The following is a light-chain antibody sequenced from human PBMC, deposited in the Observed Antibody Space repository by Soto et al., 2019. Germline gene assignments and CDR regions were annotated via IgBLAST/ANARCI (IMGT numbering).Light chain of an antibody. Sequence: IIVTQSPATLSVSPGERATLSCRASQSVNSNLAWYQQKLGQAPRVLIFGASTRATGIPARFSGSGSGTEFSLTINSLQSEDFAVYYCQEYNIWPSTFGEGSKVDIK. CDR1: QSVNSN. V-gene: IGKV3-15*01. CDR3: QEYNIWPST. J-gene: IGKJ4*02. CDR2: GAS.